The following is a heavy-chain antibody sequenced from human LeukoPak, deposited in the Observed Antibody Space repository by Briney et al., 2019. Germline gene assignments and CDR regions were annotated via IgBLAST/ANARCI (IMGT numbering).Heavy chain of an antibody. D-gene: IGHD3-22*01. V-gene: IGHV4-59*04. CDR3: ARRRYYDGSGYLE. CDR2: IYYSGRT. CDR1: GFTFSSYE. Sequence: GSLRLSCAASGFTFSSYEMNWVRQPPGKRLEWIGTIYYSGRTYYSPSLKSRVTMSVDPSNNQFSLNLRSVTAADTAVYYCARRRYYDGSGYLEWGQGTLLSVSS. J-gene: IGHJ1*01.